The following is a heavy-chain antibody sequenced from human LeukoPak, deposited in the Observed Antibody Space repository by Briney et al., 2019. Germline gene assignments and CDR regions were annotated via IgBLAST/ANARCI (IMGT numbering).Heavy chain of an antibody. CDR3: ASITMVRGVIRGYYYYMDV. CDR1: GFTFSSYE. J-gene: IGHJ6*03. Sequence: GGSLRLSCAASGFTFSSYEMNWVRQAPGKGLEWVSYISSSGSTIYYADSVKGRFTISRDNAKNSLYLQMNSLRAEDTAVYYCASITMVRGVIRGYYYYMDVWGKGTTVTISS. V-gene: IGHV3-48*03. CDR2: ISSSGSTI. D-gene: IGHD3-10*01.